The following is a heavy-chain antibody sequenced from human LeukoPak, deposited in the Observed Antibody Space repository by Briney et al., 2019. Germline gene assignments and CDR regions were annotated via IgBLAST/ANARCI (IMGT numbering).Heavy chain of an antibody. CDR1: GFTFSSYA. CDR3: AKGRSEDYYESSGY. CDR2: STGSGGST. V-gene: IGHV3-23*01. J-gene: IGHJ4*02. D-gene: IGHD3-22*01. Sequence: GGSLRLSCAASGFTFSSYAMSWVRQAPGKGLEWVSGSTGSGGSTYYADSVKGRFTISRDNSKYTLYLQMNSLRAEDTAVYYCAKGRSEDYYESSGYWGQGTLVTVSS.